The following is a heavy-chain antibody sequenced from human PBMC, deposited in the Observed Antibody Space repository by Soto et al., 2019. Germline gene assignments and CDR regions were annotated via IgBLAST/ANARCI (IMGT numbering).Heavy chain of an antibody. D-gene: IGHD2-15*01. CDR3: TRLKDYCSDGSCYYDP. V-gene: IGHV3-73*01. Sequence: GGSLSLSCAASGFTFSGFAMHWVRQASGRGLEWVGRIKSKANNYATAYTASVKGRFTISRDDSKNTAFLQMNSLKTEDSAVYYCTRLKDYCSDGSCYYDPWGQGTLVTVSS. CDR2: IKSKANNYAT. J-gene: IGHJ5*02. CDR1: GFTFSGFA.